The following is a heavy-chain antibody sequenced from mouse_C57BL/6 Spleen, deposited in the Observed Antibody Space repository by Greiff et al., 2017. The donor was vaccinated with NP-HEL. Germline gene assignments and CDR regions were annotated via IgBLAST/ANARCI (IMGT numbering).Heavy chain of an antibody. CDR1: GFTFSDYG. D-gene: IGHD3-2*02. Sequence: DVHLVESGGGLVKPGGSLKLSCAASGFTFSDYGMHWVRQAPEKGLEWVAYISSGSSTIYYADTVKGRFTISRDNAKNTLFLQMTSLRSEDTAMYYCARGSGYFRFAYWGQGTLVTVSA. CDR2: ISSGSSTI. CDR3: ARGSGYFRFAY. J-gene: IGHJ3*01. V-gene: IGHV5-17*01.